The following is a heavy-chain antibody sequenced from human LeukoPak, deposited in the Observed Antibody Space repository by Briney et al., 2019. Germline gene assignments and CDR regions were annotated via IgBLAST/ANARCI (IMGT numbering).Heavy chain of an antibody. CDR1: GGSISSGSYF. Sequence: SETLSLTCTVSGGSISSGSYFWSWIRQPPGKGLEWIGYIYYSGSTNYNPSLKSRVTISVDTSKNQFSLKLSSVTAADTAVYYCARSVPYDYVWGSYRYTDTQFDYWGQGTLVTVSS. CDR3: ARSVPYDYVWGSYRYTDTQFDY. CDR2: IYYSGST. D-gene: IGHD3-16*02. V-gene: IGHV4-61*01. J-gene: IGHJ4*02.